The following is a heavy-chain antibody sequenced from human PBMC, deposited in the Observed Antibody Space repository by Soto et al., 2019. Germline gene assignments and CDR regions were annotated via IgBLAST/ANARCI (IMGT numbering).Heavy chain of an antibody. CDR1: GYTFTGYY. V-gene: IGHV1-2*04. CDR2: INPNSGGT. CDR3: ERARQQLVRLGDYYYYYGMDV. J-gene: IGHJ6*02. D-gene: IGHD6-13*01. Sequence: ASVKVSCKASGYTFTGYYMHWVRQAPGQGLEWMGWINPNSGGTNYAQKFQGWVTMTRDTSISTANKELSRLRSDDTAVYYCERARQQLVRLGDYYYYYGMDVWGQGTTVTVSS.